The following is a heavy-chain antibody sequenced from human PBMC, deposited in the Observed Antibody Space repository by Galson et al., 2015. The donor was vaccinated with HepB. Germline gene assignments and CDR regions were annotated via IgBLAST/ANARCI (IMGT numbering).Heavy chain of an antibody. J-gene: IGHJ3*02. Sequence: SLRLSCAASGFTFSSYAMSWVRQAPGKGLEWVSAISGSGGSTYYADSVKGRFTISRDNSKNTLYLQMNSLRAEDTAVYYCAKVLRFLEWFPQDAFDIWGQGTMVTVSS. D-gene: IGHD3-3*01. CDR1: GFTFSSYA. CDR3: AKVLRFLEWFPQDAFDI. V-gene: IGHV3-23*01. CDR2: ISGSGGST.